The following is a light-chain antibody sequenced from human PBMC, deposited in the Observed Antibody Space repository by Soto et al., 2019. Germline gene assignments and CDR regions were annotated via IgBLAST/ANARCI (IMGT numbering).Light chain of an antibody. CDR2: DAS. V-gene: IGKV1-5*01. CDR1: QSISSW. CDR3: QQYNSYLT. J-gene: IGKJ4*01. Sequence: DIQMTQSPSTLSASVGDRVTITCRASQSISSWLAWYQQKPGKAPKLLIYDASSLESGVPSRFSGSGSGTEFSLTISSLQPDDFATYYCQQYNSYLTFGGGIKVDIK.